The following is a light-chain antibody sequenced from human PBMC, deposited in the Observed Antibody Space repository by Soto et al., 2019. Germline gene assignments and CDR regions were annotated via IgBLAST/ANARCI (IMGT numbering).Light chain of an antibody. CDR2: NNN. CDR3: AAWDDSLDGWV. Sequence: QSVLTQPPSASGTPGQRVTISCSGSNSNIGGNPVNWFQQLPGTAPKLLIYNNNQRPSGVPDRISGSKSGTSASLAISGLHSEYEADYFCAAWDDSLDGWVFGGGTKLTVL. V-gene: IGLV1-44*01. CDR1: NSNIGGNP. J-gene: IGLJ3*02.